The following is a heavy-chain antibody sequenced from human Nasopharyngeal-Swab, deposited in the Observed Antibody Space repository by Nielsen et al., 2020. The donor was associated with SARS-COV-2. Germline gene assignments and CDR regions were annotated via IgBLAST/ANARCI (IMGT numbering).Heavy chain of an antibody. CDR3: ARELGARNLYFDS. D-gene: IGHD3-10*01. J-gene: IGHJ4*02. V-gene: IGHV4-30-2*01. Sequence: WSRQPQGKDMEWIGSVYHFGNTYYNPSLKSRVTLSVDTPKNHFSLELAYVTAADTAVYYCARELGARNLYFDSWDQATLVTVSS. CDR2: VYHFGNT.